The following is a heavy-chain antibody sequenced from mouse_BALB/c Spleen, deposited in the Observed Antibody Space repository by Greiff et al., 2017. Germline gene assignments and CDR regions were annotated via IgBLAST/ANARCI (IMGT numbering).Heavy chain of an antibody. D-gene: IGHD1-1*01. V-gene: IGHV1-9*01. CDR1: GYTFSSYW. J-gene: IGHJ4*01. CDR3: ARGYGSSFDAMDY. Sequence: VKLMESGAELMKPGASVKISCKATGYTFSSYWIEWVKQRPGHGLEWIGEILPGSGSTNYNEKFKGKATFTADTSSNTAYMQLSSLTSEDSAVYYCARGYGSSFDAMDYWGQGTSVTVSS. CDR2: ILPGSGST.